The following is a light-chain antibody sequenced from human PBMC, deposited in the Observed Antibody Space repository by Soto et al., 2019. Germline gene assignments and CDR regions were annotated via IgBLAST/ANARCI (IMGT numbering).Light chain of an antibody. CDR3: QQYQNLWT. Sequence: EIVLTQSPGTLSLSPGERATLSCRASQSVSSYLAWYQQKPGQAPRLLIYGASSRATGVPDRFSGSGSGTDFTLTISGLQSEDFALYYCQQYQNLWTFGQGTKVDI. J-gene: IGKJ1*01. V-gene: IGKV3D-15*01. CDR2: GAS. CDR1: QSVSSY.